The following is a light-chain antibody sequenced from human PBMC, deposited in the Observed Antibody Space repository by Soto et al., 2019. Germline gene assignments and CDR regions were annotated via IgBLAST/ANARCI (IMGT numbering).Light chain of an antibody. CDR1: TGAVTSGHY. V-gene: IGLV7-46*01. CDR3: MFSDGAGVV. Sequence: QAVVTQEPSLTVSPGGTVTLTCGSSTGAVTSGHYPYWFQQKPGQAPRTLIYDTTNKHSWTPARFSGSLLGGKAALTLSGAQPEDEAEYYCMFSDGAGVVFGGGTKLTVL. CDR2: DTT. J-gene: IGLJ2*01.